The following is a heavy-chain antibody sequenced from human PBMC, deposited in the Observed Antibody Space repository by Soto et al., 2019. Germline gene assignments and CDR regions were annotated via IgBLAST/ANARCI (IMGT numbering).Heavy chain of an antibody. J-gene: IGHJ4*02. D-gene: IGHD1-20*01. CDR3: ARGVGMSWSFDY. CDR1: GLTVSSSY. V-gene: IGHV3-53*01. Sequence: PGGSLRLSCAASGLTVSSSYMGWVRQAPGKGLEWVSVMYVGGDTYHADSVKGRFTTSRDNSRNTLFLQMNNLRAEDMAVYYCARGVGMSWSFDYWGQGTLVTVSS. CDR2: MYVGGDT.